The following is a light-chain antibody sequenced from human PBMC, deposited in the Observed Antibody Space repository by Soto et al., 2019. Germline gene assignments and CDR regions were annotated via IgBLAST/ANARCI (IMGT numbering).Light chain of an antibody. J-gene: IGLJ2*01. Sequence: QSVLTQPPSASGSPGQSVTISCTGTSSDVGGYNYVSWYQQHPGKAPKLMIYEVSKRPSGVPDRFSGSKSGNTASLTVSGLQADDEADYYYSSYAGSNNPVVFGGGTKLTVL. CDR3: SSYAGSNNPVV. CDR2: EVS. CDR1: SSDVGGYNY. V-gene: IGLV2-8*01.